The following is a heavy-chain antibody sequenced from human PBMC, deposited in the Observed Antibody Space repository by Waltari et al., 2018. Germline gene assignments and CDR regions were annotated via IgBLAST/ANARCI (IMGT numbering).Heavy chain of an antibody. CDR1: GFTSSSYA. D-gene: IGHD3-22*01. Sequence: EVQLVESGGGLVQPGGSPRLSCAASGFTSSSYAMNWVRQALGKGLEGVSYISSSGSTIYYADSVKCRFTISRDNAKNSLYLQMNSLRAEDTAVYYCATDCYDSSGYYLGFDYWGQGTLVTVSS. J-gene: IGHJ4*02. CDR2: ISSSGSTI. V-gene: IGHV3-48*03. CDR3: ATDCYDSSGYYLGFDY.